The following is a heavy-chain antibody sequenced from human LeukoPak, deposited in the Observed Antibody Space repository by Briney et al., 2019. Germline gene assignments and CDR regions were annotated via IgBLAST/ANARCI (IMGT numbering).Heavy chain of an antibody. D-gene: IGHD6-19*01. J-gene: IGHJ4*02. CDR2: IYYSGST. CDR3: ARGKVVAGTPGQNSWDY. CDR1: GGSISNYF. V-gene: IGHV4-59*12. Sequence: SETLSLTCTVSGGSISNYFWSWIRQPPGKGLECIGYIYYSGSTNYNPSLKSRVTISVDTSKNQFSLKLSSVTAADTAVYYCARGKVVAGTPGQNSWDYWGQGTLVTVSS.